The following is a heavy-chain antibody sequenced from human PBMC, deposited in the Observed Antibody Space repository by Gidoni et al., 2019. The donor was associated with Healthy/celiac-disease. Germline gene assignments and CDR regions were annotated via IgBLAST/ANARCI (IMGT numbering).Heavy chain of an antibody. CDR1: GYTFTGYY. J-gene: IGHJ6*03. CDR2: INPNSGGT. CDR3: AREQYQTGVYYYYYMDV. D-gene: IGHD3-10*01. Sequence: QVQLVQSGAEVKKPGASVKVSCKASGYTFTGYYMHWVRQAPGQGLEWMGRINPNSGGTNYAQKFQGRVTMTRVTYISTAYMELSRLRSDDTAVYYCAREQYQTGVYYYYYMDVWGKGTTVTVSS. V-gene: IGHV1-2*06.